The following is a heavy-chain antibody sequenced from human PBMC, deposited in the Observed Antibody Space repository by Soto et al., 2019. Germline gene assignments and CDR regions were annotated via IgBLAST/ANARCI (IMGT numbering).Heavy chain of an antibody. CDR1: GFSHSTSGVD. CDR3: AHRRPYSNSPEYFFDY. D-gene: IGHD6-6*01. J-gene: IGHJ4*02. V-gene: IGHV2-5*02. CDR2: IYWDDDK. Sequence: QITLKESGPTLVKPTQTLTLTCTFSGFSHSTSGVDVGWIRQPPGKALEWLALIYWDDDKRYKQSLKSRLTITKGTSRNQVVLTMTNMHPLDTATYYCAHRRPYSNSPEYFFDYWGQGTLVTVSS.